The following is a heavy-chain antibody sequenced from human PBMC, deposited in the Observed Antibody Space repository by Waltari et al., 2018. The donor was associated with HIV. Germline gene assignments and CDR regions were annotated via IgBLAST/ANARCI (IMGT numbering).Heavy chain of an antibody. CDR3: ASPGVVIASPYYYYGMDV. Sequence: QVQLVQSGAEVKKPGSSVKVSCKASGGTFSSSAISWVRQAPGTGLEWMGGIIPIFGTANYAQKFQGRVTITADESTSTAHMELSSLRSEDTAVYYCASPGVVIASPYYYYGMDVWGQGTTVTVSS. D-gene: IGHD2-21*01. J-gene: IGHJ6*02. CDR2: IIPIFGTA. CDR1: GGTFSSSA. V-gene: IGHV1-69*01.